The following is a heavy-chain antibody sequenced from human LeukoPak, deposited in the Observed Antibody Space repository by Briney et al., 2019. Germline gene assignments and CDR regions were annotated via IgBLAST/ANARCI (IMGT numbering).Heavy chain of an antibody. Sequence: SGGSLRLSCAASGFTFSRYWMTWVRQAPGKGLEWVANIKEDGSQEHCVGSVKGRFTISRDNANNSLYLQMDSLRDEDTAIYYCARDRYATYWGQGTPVTVSS. CDR3: ARDRYATY. J-gene: IGHJ4*02. V-gene: IGHV3-7*01. D-gene: IGHD2-2*01. CDR1: GFTFSRYW. CDR2: IKEDGSQE.